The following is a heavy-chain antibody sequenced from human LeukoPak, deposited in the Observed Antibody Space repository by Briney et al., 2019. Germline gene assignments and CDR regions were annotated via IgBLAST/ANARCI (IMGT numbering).Heavy chain of an antibody. CDR2: INPNSGGT. Sequence: ASVKVSCKASGYTFTGYYMHWVRQAPGQGLEWRGWINPNSGGTNYAQKFQGRVTMTRDTSISTAYMELSRLRSDDTAVYYCAREDYGGNGFDLDFDYWGQGTLVTVSS. D-gene: IGHD4-23*01. CDR3: AREDYGGNGFDLDFDY. CDR1: GYTFTGYY. J-gene: IGHJ4*02. V-gene: IGHV1-2*02.